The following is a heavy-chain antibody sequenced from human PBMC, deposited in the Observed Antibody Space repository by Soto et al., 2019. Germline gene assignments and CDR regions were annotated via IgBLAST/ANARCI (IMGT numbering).Heavy chain of an antibody. D-gene: IGHD6-13*01. Sequence: QVQLVESGGNMVQPGRSLRLSCAASGFTFGNNAMHWVRHAAGKGLEWVAQIWFDGNNKYYTDSVKGRFTISRDNLKNTVYLQMDSLRADDTAVYYCARDGQQLATYAMDVWGQGTTVIVSS. CDR1: GFTFGNNA. V-gene: IGHV3-33*01. J-gene: IGHJ6*02. CDR3: ARDGQQLATYAMDV. CDR2: IWFDGNNK.